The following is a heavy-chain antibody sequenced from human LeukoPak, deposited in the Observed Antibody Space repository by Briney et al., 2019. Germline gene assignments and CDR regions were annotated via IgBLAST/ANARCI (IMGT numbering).Heavy chain of an antibody. CDR1: GGSFSGYY. J-gene: IGHJ3*02. Sequence: SETLSLTCAVYGGSFSGYYWSWIRQPPGKGLEWIGEINHSGSTNYNPSLKSRVTISVDTSKNQFSLKLCSVTAADTAVYYCAGVGPDFWSGYYGGVAFDIWGQGTMVTVSS. D-gene: IGHD3-3*01. CDR2: INHSGST. CDR3: AGVGPDFWSGYYGGVAFDI. V-gene: IGHV4-34*01.